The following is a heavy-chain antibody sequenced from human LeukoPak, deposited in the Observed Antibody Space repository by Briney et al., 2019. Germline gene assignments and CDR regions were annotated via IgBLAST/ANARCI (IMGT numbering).Heavy chain of an antibody. CDR2: ITRSSNYI. CDR3: AELGITMIGGV. D-gene: IGHD3-10*02. Sequence: PGGSLRLSCVASGFTFSSYSMNWVRQAPGKGLEWVSSITRSSNYIYYADSEKGRFTISRDNAKNSLYLQMNSLRAEDTAVYYCAELGITMIGGVWGKGTTVTISS. J-gene: IGHJ6*04. CDR1: GFTFSSYS. V-gene: IGHV3-21*01.